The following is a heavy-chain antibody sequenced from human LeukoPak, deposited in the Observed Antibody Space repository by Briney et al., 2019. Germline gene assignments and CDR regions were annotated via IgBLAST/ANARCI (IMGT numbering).Heavy chain of an antibody. CDR2: IYHSGST. CDR3: AREDTAAANWFDP. D-gene: IGHD6-13*01. V-gene: IGHV4-4*02. J-gene: IGHJ5*02. Sequence: SETLSLTCAVSGGFISSNNWWSWVRQPPGKGLEWIGEIYHSGSTKYNPSLKSRVTILVDKSKNQFSLKLSSVTAADTAVYYCAREDTAAANWFDPWGQGTLVTVSS. CDR1: GGFISSNNW.